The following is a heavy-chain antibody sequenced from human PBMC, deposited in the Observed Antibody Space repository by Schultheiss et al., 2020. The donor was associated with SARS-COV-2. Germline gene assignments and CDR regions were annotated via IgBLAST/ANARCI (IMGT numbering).Heavy chain of an antibody. J-gene: IGHJ4*02. V-gene: IGHV4-31*03. Sequence: LRLSCTVSGGSITSSDYYWTWIRQQPGKGLEWIGYIYVGASTHYNPSLKSRPTISVDTSKNQFSLKLTSVTDADTAVYYCARETYINWGSARHFDYWGQGALVTVSS. CDR1: GGSITSSDYY. CDR3: ARETYINWGSARHFDY. CDR2: IYVGAST. D-gene: IGHD7-27*01.